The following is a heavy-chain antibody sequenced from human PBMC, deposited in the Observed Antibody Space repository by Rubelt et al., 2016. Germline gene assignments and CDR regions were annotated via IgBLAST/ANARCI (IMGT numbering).Heavy chain of an antibody. J-gene: IGHJ4*02. CDR2: ISSSSSYT. CDR3: ARERVLDY. Sequence: VQLVESGGGLVKPGESLRLSCAASGFPFNNAWMGWVRQTPGKGLEWVSYISSSSSYTNYADSVKGRFTTSRDNAKNPMYPQLNGQGAGEPAVYYCARERVLDYWGQGALVTVSS. V-gene: IGHV3-11*05. CDR1: GFPFNNAW.